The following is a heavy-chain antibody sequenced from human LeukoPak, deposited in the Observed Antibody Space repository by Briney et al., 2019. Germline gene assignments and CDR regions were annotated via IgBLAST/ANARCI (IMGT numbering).Heavy chain of an antibody. V-gene: IGHV3-7*01. D-gene: IGHD3-10*01. CDR2: IKQDGSEK. CDR3: AREGSLRGVEAFDI. J-gene: IGHJ3*02. Sequence: PGGSLRLSCAASGFTFSSYWMSWVRQAPGKGLEWVANIKQDGSEKYYVDSVKGRFTISRDNSKNTLYLQMNSLRAEDTAVYYCAREGSLRGVEAFDIWGQGTMVTVSS. CDR1: GFTFSSYW.